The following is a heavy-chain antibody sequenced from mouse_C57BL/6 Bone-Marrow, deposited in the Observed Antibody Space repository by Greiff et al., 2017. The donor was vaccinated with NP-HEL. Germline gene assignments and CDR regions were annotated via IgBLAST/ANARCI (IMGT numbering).Heavy chain of an antibody. CDR2: IWSGGGT. CDR1: GFSLTSYG. D-gene: IGHD1-1*01. Sequence: QVQLQQSGPGLVQPSQSLSITCTVSGFSLTSYGVHWVRQSPGKGLEWLGVIWSGGGTAYNAAFISGLSISKDNSNSHVFFKKNSLQADDTDIYSCARRCYGSWYYSIDYWGQGTSVTVSS. J-gene: IGHJ4*01. V-gene: IGHV2-2*01. CDR3: ARRCYGSWYYSIDY.